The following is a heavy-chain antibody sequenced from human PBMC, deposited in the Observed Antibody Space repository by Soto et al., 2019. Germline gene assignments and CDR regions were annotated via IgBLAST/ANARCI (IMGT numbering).Heavy chain of an antibody. CDR1: GYTLTSYG. D-gene: IGHD3-22*01. CDR2: ISAYNGNT. CDR3: ARVGEDYYDSSGYFPGNGMDV. V-gene: IGHV1-18*01. Sequence: ASVTVSCKASGYTLTSYGIRWVRQAPGQGLEWMGWISAYNGNTNYAQKLQGRVTMTTDTSTSTAYMELRSLRSDDTAVYYCARVGEDYYDSSGYFPGNGMDVWGQGTTVTVSS. J-gene: IGHJ6*02.